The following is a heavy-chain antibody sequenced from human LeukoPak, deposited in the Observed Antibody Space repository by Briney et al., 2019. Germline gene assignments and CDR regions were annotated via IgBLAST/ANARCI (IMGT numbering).Heavy chain of an antibody. CDR3: ARDRNFGRNWFDP. D-gene: IGHD3/OR15-3a*01. V-gene: IGHV1-2*02. CDR2: INPNSGGT. CDR1: GYTFTGYY. Sequence: ASVKVSCKASGYTFTGYYMHWVRQAPGQGLEWMGWINPNSGGTNYAQKFQGRVTMTRDTSISTAYMELSRPRSDDTAVYYCARDRNFGRNWFDPWGQGTLVTVSS. J-gene: IGHJ5*02.